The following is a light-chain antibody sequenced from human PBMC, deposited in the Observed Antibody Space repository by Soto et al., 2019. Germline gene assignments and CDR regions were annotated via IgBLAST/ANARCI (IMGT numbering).Light chain of an antibody. Sequence: TILRQSEGALSGGYGKRGSGSCRVSQSLTSTYLAWYQQKPGQAPRLVIYDASSRATGIPDRFSGSGCGPDFTLTISRLEPEDFAVDYCQQYGDPPRTFGQGTKVDIK. J-gene: IGKJ1*01. CDR2: DAS. CDR1: QSLTSTY. CDR3: QQYGDPPRT. V-gene: IGKV3-20*01.